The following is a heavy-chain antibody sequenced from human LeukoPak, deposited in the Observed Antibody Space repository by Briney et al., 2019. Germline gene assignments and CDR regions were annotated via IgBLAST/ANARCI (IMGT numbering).Heavy chain of an antibody. CDR3: ARDGWGYCSSTSCYMDYGVDV. D-gene: IGHD2-2*02. CDR1: GFTFSSYW. Sequence: PGGSLRLSCAASGFTFSSYWMSWVRQAPGKGLEWVANIKQDGSEKYYVDSVKGRFTISRDNAKNSLYLQMNSLRAEDTAVYYCARDGWGYCSSTSCYMDYGVDVWGQGTTVTVSS. V-gene: IGHV3-7*01. CDR2: IKQDGSEK. J-gene: IGHJ6*02.